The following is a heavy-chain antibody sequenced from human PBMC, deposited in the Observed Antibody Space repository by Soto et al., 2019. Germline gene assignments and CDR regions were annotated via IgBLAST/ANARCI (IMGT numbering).Heavy chain of an antibody. CDR2: FYSGART. J-gene: IGHJ6*02. CDR3: ARDKVTMIVVVIGLYGMDV. D-gene: IGHD3-22*01. V-gene: IGHV3-53*05. CDR1: GFTASPNY. Sequence: GGSLRLSCATSGFTASPNYMTWVRQAPGKGLEWVAIFYSGARTYYADSVKGRFTISRDNSKNTLYLQMNSLRAEDTAVYYCARDKVTMIVVVIGLYGMDVWGQGTTVTVSS.